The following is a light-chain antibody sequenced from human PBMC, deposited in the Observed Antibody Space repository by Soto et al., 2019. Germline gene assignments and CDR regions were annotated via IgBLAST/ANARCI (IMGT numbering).Light chain of an antibody. CDR3: HQHGTSHT. Sequence: EILLTQSPGTLSLSPGERATLSCRASQSVSSIYLAWYQQRPGQAPRLLLYGASNRATGVPDRFSGGASGTDFTLTISRLEPEDSAVYYCHQHGTSHTFGQGTRLEI. J-gene: IGKJ5*01. CDR1: QSVSSIY. CDR2: GAS. V-gene: IGKV3-20*01.